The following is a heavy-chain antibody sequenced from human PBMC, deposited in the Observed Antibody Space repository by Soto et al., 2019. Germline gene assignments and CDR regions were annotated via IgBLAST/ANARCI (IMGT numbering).Heavy chain of an antibody. CDR3: AKDAGGSGSCTYYMDV. CDR1: GFTFSSYG. D-gene: IGHD3-10*01. J-gene: IGHJ6*03. Sequence: QVQLVESGGGVVQPGRSLRLSCAASGFTFSSYGMHWVRQAPGKGLEWVAVISYDGSNKYYADSVKGRFTISRDNSKNTLYLQMNGLRAEDTAVYYCAKDAGGSGSCTYYMDVWGKGTTVTVSS. CDR2: ISYDGSNK. V-gene: IGHV3-30*18.